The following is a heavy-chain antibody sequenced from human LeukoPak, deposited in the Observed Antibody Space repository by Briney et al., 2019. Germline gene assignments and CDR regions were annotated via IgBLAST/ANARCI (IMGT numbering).Heavy chain of an antibody. V-gene: IGHV4-30-4*01. Sequence: SQTLSLTCTVSGGSISSGDYYWSWIRQPPGKGLEWIGYIYYSGSTYYNPSLKSRVTISVDTSKNQFSLKLSSVTAADTAVYYCARASGWYRLAFDYWGQGTLVTVSS. CDR3: ARASGWYRLAFDY. J-gene: IGHJ4*02. CDR2: IYYSGST. D-gene: IGHD6-19*01. CDR1: GGSISSGDYY.